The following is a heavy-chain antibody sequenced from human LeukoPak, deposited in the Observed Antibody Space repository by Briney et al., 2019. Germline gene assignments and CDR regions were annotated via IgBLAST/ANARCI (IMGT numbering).Heavy chain of an antibody. J-gene: IGHJ4*02. V-gene: IGHV3-30*02. CDR3: AKVNSSSSVFDY. D-gene: IGHD6-6*01. CDR1: GFTFSSYC. Sequence: GAPRLFCGAAGFTFSSYCLPWVRQAPGKGLGWVAFIRYDGSNKYYADSVKGRFTISRDNSKNTLYLQMNSLRAEDTAVYYCAKVNSSSSVFDYWGQGTLVTVSS. CDR2: IRYDGSNK.